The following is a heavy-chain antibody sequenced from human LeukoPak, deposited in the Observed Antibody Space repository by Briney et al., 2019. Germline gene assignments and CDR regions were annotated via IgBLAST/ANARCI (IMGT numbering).Heavy chain of an antibody. CDR1: GFTFSTYS. V-gene: IGHV3-48*02. D-gene: IGHD5-24*01. CDR3: ARVPDGQITG. CDR2: ISSSGGII. J-gene: IGHJ4*02. Sequence: GGSLRLSCAGSGFTFSTYSVTGVRQAPGKGLEWLSYISSSGGIIHYADSVKGRFTISRDNAKNSLYLQMNSLRDEDTAVYYCARVPDGQITGWGQGTLVTVSS.